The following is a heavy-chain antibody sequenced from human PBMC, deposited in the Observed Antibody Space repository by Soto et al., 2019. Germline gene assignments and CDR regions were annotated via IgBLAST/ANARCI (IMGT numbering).Heavy chain of an antibody. CDR1: GFTFSGYW. V-gene: IGHV3-7*01. Sequence: EVKLEESGGGLVQTGGSLRLSCAVSGFTFSGYWMRWVRQSPGRGLEGVANIKDDGSQTYYVGSVRGRFTISRDNGQNSLYPHMNSLRVEDTAVYYCATAVRGSAWSYWGQGTLVTVSS. J-gene: IGHJ4*02. D-gene: IGHD6-19*01. CDR2: IKDDGSQT. CDR3: ATAVRGSAWSY.